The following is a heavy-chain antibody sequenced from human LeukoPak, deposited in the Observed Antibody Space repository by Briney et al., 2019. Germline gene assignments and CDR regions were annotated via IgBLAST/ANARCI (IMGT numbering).Heavy chain of an antibody. V-gene: IGHV3-30*18. J-gene: IGHJ1*01. CDR2: ISYDGSNK. D-gene: IGHD2-15*01. Sequence: PGGSLRLSCAASGFTFSSYGMHWVRQAPGKGLEWVAVISYDGSNKYYADSVKGRFTISRDNSKNTLYLQMNSLRAEDTAVYYCANGYCSGGSCYTPPSPIFQHWGQGTLVTVSS. CDR3: ANGYCSGGSCYTPPSPIFQH. CDR1: GFTFSSYG.